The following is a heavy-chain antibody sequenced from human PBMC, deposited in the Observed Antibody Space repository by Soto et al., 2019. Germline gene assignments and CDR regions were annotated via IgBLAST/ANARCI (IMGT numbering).Heavy chain of an antibody. J-gene: IGHJ4*02. V-gene: IGHV1-69*04. CDR3: AREAVDTAMIGYFDS. D-gene: IGHD5-18*01. CDR2: IVPILGMA. CDR1: GGTFSSYP. Sequence: QVQLMQSGAEVQKPGSSVMVSCKASGGTFSSYPISWVRQAPGQGLEWMGRIVPILGMANYAQKFQGRVTITADKSTGTAYMELGSLTSEDTALYYCAREAVDTAMIGYFDSWGPGTLVTVSS.